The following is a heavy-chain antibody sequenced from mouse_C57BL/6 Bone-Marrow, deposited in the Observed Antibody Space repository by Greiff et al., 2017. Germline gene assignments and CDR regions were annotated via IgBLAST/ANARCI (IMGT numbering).Heavy chain of an antibody. CDR2: IYPGSGST. CDR3: ASGPSTGTGFAY. J-gene: IGHJ3*01. Sequence: QVQLQQPGAELVKPGASVKMSCKASGYTFTSYWITWVKQRPGQGLEWIGDIYPGSGSTNYNEKFKGKATLTVDTSSSTAYMQLSSLTSEDSAVYYGASGPSTGTGFAYWGQGTLVTVSA. CDR1: GYTFTSYW. D-gene: IGHD4-1*02. V-gene: IGHV1-55*01.